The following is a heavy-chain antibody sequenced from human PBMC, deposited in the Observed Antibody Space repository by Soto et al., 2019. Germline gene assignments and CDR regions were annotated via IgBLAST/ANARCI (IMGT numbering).Heavy chain of an antibody. CDR2: IYYSGST. CDR1: GGSVSSGSYY. V-gene: IGHV4-61*01. Sequence: QVQLQESGPGLVKPSETLSLTCTVSGGSVSSGSYYWSWIRQPPGKGLEWIGYIYYSGSTNYNPSLKSRVTISVDTSKNQFSLKLSSVTAADTAVYYCARDLEYYYDSSGYYRGNAFDIWGQGTMVTVSS. J-gene: IGHJ3*02. CDR3: ARDLEYYYDSSGYYRGNAFDI. D-gene: IGHD3-22*01.